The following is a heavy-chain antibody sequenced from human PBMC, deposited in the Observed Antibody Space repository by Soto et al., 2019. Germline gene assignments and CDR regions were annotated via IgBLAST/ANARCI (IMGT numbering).Heavy chain of an antibody. D-gene: IGHD4-17*01. J-gene: IGHJ4*02. CDR3: AREQYGDHYFDY. CDR1: GFTFSHYA. V-gene: IGHV3-30*04. CDR2: TSYDGSKK. Sequence: QVQLVESGGGVVQPGRSLRLSCAASGFTFSHYAMHWVRQAPGKGLEWVAVTSYDGSKKFYADSVKGRFTISRDNSKNTLYLQMNSLRPEDTAVYYCAREQYGDHYFDYWGQGPLVTVSS.